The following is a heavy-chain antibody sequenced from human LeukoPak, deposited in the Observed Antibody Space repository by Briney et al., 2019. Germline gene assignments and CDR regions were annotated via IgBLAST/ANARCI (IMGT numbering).Heavy chain of an antibody. CDR1: GFTFSSYA. CDR2: ISYDGSRK. D-gene: IGHD2-15*01. CDR3: ARSVVEDYYYGMDV. Sequence: GGSLRLSCAASGFTFSSYAMHWVRQTPGKGPEWVAIISYDGSRKYYADSVKGRFTISRDYSKDTLYLQMISLRAEDTAVYYCARSVVEDYYYGMDVWGQGTTVTVSS. V-gene: IGHV3-30-3*01. J-gene: IGHJ6*02.